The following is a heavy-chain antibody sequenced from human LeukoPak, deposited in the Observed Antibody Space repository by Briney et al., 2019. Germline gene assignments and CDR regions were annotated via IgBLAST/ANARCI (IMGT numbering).Heavy chain of an antibody. J-gene: IGHJ6*02. D-gene: IGHD3-3*01. Sequence: KPGGSLGLSCAASGFTFSSYSMNWVRQAPGKGLEWVSSISSSSSYIYYADSVKGRFTISRDNAKNSLYLQMNSLRAEDTAVYYCARDPVGGYYDFWSGSPSVYGMDVWGQGTTVTVSS. CDR1: GFTFSSYS. V-gene: IGHV3-21*01. CDR2: ISSSSSYI. CDR3: ARDPVGGYYDFWSGSPSVYGMDV.